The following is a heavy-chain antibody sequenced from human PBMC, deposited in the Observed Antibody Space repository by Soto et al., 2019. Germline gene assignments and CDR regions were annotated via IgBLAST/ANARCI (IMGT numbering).Heavy chain of an antibody. Sequence: PSETLSLTCTVSGGSISSYYWSWIRQPPGKGLEWIGYIYYSGSTYYNPSLKSRVTISVDTSKNQFSLKLSSVTAADTAVYYCARGGPRPFDYWGQGTLVTVSS. D-gene: IGHD3-16*01. CDR1: GGSISSYY. V-gene: IGHV4-59*08. CDR3: ARGGPRPFDY. CDR2: IYYSGST. J-gene: IGHJ4*02.